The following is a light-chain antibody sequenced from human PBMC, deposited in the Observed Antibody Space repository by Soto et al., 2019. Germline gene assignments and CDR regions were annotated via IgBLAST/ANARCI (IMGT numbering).Light chain of an antibody. Sequence: IQLTQSPSSLSAAVGDRVTITCRASQDINSHLAWYQQKPGKAPSLLIYATYTLQSGVPSRFSGSGSGTDFTLTISGLQTEDFATYHCQQLDSFPLSFGGGTKLEIK. V-gene: IGKV1-9*01. CDR1: QDINSH. J-gene: IGKJ4*01. CDR2: ATY. CDR3: QQLDSFPLS.